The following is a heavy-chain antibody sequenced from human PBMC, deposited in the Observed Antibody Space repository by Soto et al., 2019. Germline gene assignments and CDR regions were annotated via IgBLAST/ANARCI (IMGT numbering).Heavy chain of an antibody. Sequence: QVQLVQSGAEVKKPGASVKVSCKASGYTFTSYGISWVRQAPGQGLEWMGWISAYNGNTNYAQKLQGRVTMTTDTSTSTAYMELRSLRSDDTAVYYCARWPAVLRYFDWLSHFDYWGQGTLVTVSS. CDR1: GYTFTSYG. V-gene: IGHV1-18*01. J-gene: IGHJ4*02. D-gene: IGHD3-9*01. CDR2: ISAYNGNT. CDR3: ARWPAVLRYFDWLSHFDY.